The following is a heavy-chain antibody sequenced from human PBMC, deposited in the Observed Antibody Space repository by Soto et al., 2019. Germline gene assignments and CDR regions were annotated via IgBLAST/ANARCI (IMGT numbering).Heavy chain of an antibody. Sequence: PSETLSFTCSVSAGSLSNYYWTWIRQSPGKGLEWIGEIYHTGSTKYNPSLKSRVAISVDMSKNQFSLTLSSVTPADTAVYYCARGGRGSGLYFLYYFDLWGQGTLVTVSS. V-gene: IGHV4-59*01. D-gene: IGHD6-19*01. CDR1: AGSLSNYY. CDR2: IYHTGST. CDR3: ARGGRGSGLYFLYYFDL. J-gene: IGHJ4*02.